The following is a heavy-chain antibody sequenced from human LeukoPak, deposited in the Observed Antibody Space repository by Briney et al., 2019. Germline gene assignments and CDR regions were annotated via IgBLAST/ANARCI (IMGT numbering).Heavy chain of an antibody. CDR1: GDSVSSGGYS. CDR2: IYHSGGT. J-gene: IGHJ5*02. Sequence: SQTLSLTCTVSGDSVSSGGYSWSWIRQPPGKGLEWLGYIYHSGGTSYNPSLKTRVTISVDRSKNQFSLKLSSVTAADTAVYYCARLGKFGVRGVMGNWFDPWGQGTLVTVSS. D-gene: IGHD3-10*01. V-gene: IGHV4-30-2*01. CDR3: ARLGKFGVRGVMGNWFDP.